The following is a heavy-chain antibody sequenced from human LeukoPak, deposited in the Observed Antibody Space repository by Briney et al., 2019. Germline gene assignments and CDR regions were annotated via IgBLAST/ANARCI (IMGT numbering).Heavy chain of an antibody. Sequence: GGSLRLSCAASGFTFSSYSMNWVRQAPGKGLEWVSSISSSSSYIYYADSVKGRFTISRDNAKNSLYLQMSSLRAEDTAVYSCARRNPGYSSSWYFNDYWGQGTLVTVSS. V-gene: IGHV3-21*01. CDR3: ARRNPGYSSSWYFNDY. CDR1: GFTFSSYS. D-gene: IGHD6-13*01. J-gene: IGHJ4*02. CDR2: ISSSSSYI.